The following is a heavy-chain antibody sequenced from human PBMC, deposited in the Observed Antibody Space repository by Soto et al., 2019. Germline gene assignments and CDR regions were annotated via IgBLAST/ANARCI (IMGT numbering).Heavy chain of an antibody. Sequence: EVQLLESGGTLVQPGGSLRLSCAASGFMFSTYAMSWVRQAPGKGLEWVSAISGTGGSTYYADSVKGRFTISRDNSKNTLYLQMNSLRAEDTAVYYCAKTFSTGWRGTFDYWGQGTLVTVSS. J-gene: IGHJ4*02. CDR3: AKTFSTGWRGTFDY. V-gene: IGHV3-23*01. D-gene: IGHD6-19*01. CDR2: ISGTGGST. CDR1: GFMFSTYA.